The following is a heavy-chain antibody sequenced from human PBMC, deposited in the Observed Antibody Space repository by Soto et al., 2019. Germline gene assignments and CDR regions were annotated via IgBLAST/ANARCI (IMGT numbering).Heavy chain of an antibody. V-gene: IGHV4-4*02. CDR1: GGSISSSNW. CDR2: IYHSGST. D-gene: IGHD1-26*01. Sequence: QVQLQESGPGLVKPSGTLSLTCAVSGGSISSSNWWSWVRQPPGKGLEGIGEIYHSGSTNYNPSLKRRVTISVDKSKNQFSLKLGSVPAADTAVYYCARVSGSYYYGMDVWGQGTTVTVSS. CDR3: ARVSGSYYYGMDV. J-gene: IGHJ6*02.